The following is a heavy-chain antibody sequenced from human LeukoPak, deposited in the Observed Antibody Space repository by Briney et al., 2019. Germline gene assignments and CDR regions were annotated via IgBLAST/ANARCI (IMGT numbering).Heavy chain of an antibody. D-gene: IGHD3-16*02. CDR3: ARGASGELSDFDY. V-gene: IGHV4-34*01. Sequence: PSETLSLTCAVYGGAFSGYYWSWIRQPPGKALEWIGEINHSGSTNYNPSLKSRVTISVDTSRNQFSLKLSSVTAADTAVYYCARGASGELSDFDYWGQGTLVTVSS. CDR2: INHSGST. CDR1: GGAFSGYY. J-gene: IGHJ4*02.